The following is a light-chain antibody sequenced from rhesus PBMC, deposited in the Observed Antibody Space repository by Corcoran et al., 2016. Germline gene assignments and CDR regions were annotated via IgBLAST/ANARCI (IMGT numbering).Light chain of an antibody. CDR2: KAS. CDR3: QHSYGTPYS. CDR1: ENVNNY. V-gene: IGKV1-74*01. J-gene: IGKJ2*01. Sequence: DIQMTQSPSSLSASVGDRVTITCRASENVNNYLHWYQQKPGKAPKLLYYKASTLQSGVPSRFRGSGSGTDFTLPISSLKPEDFATYYCQHSYGTPYSFGPGTKVEIK.